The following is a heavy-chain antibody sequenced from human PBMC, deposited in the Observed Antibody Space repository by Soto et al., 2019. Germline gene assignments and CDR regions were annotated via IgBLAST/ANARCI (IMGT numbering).Heavy chain of an antibody. CDR2: ILHSGSA. D-gene: IGHD3-22*01. CDR1: GGSISSSNW. J-gene: IGHJ4*02. Sequence: QVQLQESGPGLVKPSGTLSLNCAVSGGSISSSNWWTWVRQPPGKGLEWIGEILHSGSANYNPSLKSRVTISVDKSKNQFSLRLSSVTAADTAVYYCARGFGYYQYFDYWGQGTLVTVSS. V-gene: IGHV4-4*02. CDR3: ARGFGYYQYFDY.